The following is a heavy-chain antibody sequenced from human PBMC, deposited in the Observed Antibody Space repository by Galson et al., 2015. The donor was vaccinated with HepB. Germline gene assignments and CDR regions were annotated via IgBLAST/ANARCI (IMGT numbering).Heavy chain of an antibody. D-gene: IGHD3-3*01. V-gene: IGHV4-34*01. J-gene: IGHJ5*02. CDR1: GGSFSGYY. CDR3: ARVGSDFWSGSLRWFDP. Sequence: SETLSLTCAVYGGSFSGYYWSWIRQPPGKGLEWIGEINHSGSTNYNPSLKSRVTISVDTSKNQFSLKLSSVTAADTAVYYCARVGSDFWSGSLRWFDPWGQGTLVTVSS. CDR2: INHSGST.